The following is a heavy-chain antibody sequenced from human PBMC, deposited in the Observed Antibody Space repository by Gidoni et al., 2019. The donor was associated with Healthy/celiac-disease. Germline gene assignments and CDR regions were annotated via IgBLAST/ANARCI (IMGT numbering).Heavy chain of an antibody. Sequence: EVQLVESGGVVVQPGGSLRLSCAASGFTFDDYAMHWVRQAPGKGLEWVSLISWDGGSTYYADSVKGRFTISRDNSKNSLYLQMNSLRAEDTALYYCAKGARGTAMAFPLFDYWGQGTLVTVSS. CDR3: AKGARGTAMAFPLFDY. CDR1: GFTFDDYA. V-gene: IGHV3-43D*03. J-gene: IGHJ4*02. D-gene: IGHD5-18*01. CDR2: ISWDGGST.